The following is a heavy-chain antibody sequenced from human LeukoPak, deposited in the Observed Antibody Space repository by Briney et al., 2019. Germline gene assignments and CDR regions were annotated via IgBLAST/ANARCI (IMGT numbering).Heavy chain of an antibody. J-gene: IGHJ3*02. CDR1: GYTFTSYD. V-gene: IGHV1-8*03. D-gene: IGHD3-3*01. CDR3: ARVLPPDRAFDI. CDR2: MNPNSGNT. Sequence: ASVKVSCKASGYTFTSYDINWVRQATGQGLEWMGWMNPNSGNTGYAQKFQGRVTITRNTSISTAYMELSSLRSEDTAVYYCARVLPPDRAFDIWGQGTMVTVSS.